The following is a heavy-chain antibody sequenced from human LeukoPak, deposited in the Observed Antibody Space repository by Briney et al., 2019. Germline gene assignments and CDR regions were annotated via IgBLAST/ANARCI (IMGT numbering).Heavy chain of an antibody. D-gene: IGHD3-16*01. CDR1: GGSISSGSYY. Sequence: PSQTLSLTCTVSGGSISSGSYYWSWIRQPAGKGLEWIGRIYTSGSTNYNPSLKSRVTISVDTSKNQFSLKLSSVTAADTAVYYCAREGGALNWFDPWGQGTLVTVSS. CDR2: IYTSGST. V-gene: IGHV4-61*02. CDR3: AREGGALNWFDP. J-gene: IGHJ5*02.